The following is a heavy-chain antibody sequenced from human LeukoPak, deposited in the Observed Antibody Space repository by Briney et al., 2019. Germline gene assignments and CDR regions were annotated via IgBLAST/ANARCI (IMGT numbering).Heavy chain of an antibody. Sequence: GGSLRLSCAASGFTFSSYAMSWVRQAPGKGLKWVSAISGSGGSTYYADSVKGRFTISRDNSKNTLYLQMNSLRAEDTAVYYCAKDPLFHPDTYWGQGTLVTVSS. V-gene: IGHV3-23*01. CDR1: GFTFSSYA. D-gene: IGHD3-3*01. CDR3: AKDPLFHPDTY. J-gene: IGHJ4*02. CDR2: ISGSGGST.